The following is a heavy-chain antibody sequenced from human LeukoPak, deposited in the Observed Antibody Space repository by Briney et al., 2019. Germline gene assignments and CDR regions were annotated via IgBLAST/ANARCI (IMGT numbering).Heavy chain of an antibody. J-gene: IGHJ3*02. CDR3: GRRVNDAFDI. CDR2: IISGVGTI. CDR1: GLTFSSYE. Sequence: PGGSLRLSCAASGLTFSSYEMHCVRQAPGKGLEWVSSIISGVGTIYYADSVKGRFTISRDNAKNSLYLHMNSLRAEDTAVYYRGRRVNDAFDIWGQGTMVTVSS. V-gene: IGHV3-48*03. D-gene: IGHD4-23*01.